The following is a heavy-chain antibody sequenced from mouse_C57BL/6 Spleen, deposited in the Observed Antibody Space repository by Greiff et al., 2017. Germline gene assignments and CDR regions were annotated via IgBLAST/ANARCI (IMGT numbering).Heavy chain of an antibody. J-gene: IGHJ3*01. CDR3: ANHMVTGQAWFAY. D-gene: IGHD2-2*01. V-gene: IGHV1-58*01. CDR1: GYTFTSYG. CDR2: IYIGNGYT. Sequence: SGAALVRPGSSVKMSCKTSGYTFTSYGINWVKQRPGQGLEWIGYIYIGNGYTEYNEKFKGKATLTSDTSSSTAYMQLSSLTSEDSAIYFCANHMVTGQAWFAYWGQGTLVTVSA.